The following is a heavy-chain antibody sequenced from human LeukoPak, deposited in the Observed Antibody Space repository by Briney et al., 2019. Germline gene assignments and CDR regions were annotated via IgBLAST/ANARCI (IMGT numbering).Heavy chain of an antibody. CDR2: ISYDGSGK. V-gene: IGHV3-30*18. Sequence: PGGSLRLSCAASGFTFSSYGMHWVRQAPGKGLDWVAVISYDGSGKYYADSVKGRFTISRDNSKNTVYLQMNSLRPEDTAVYYCAKRGGPARGGMYLYYFDYWGQGTLVTVSS. J-gene: IGHJ4*02. D-gene: IGHD2-15*01. CDR3: AKRGGPARGGMYLYYFDY. CDR1: GFTFSSYG.